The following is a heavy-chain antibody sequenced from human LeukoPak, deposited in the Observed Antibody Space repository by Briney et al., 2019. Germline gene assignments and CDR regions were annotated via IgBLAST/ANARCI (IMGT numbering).Heavy chain of an antibody. D-gene: IGHD5-12*01. CDR3: ARAHISGYDSYSFDY. CDR1: GASISNFC. CDR2: IYYSGST. V-gene: IGHV4-59*01. J-gene: IGHJ4*02. Sequence: SETLSLTCTVSGASISNFCWSWIRQSPGKGLEWIGYIYYSGSTNYNPSLKSRVTISVDTSKNQFSLKLSSVTAADTAVYYCARAHISGYDSYSFDYWGQGTLVTVSS.